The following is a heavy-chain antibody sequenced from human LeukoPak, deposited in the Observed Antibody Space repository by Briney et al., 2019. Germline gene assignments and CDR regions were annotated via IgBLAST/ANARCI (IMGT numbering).Heavy chain of an antibody. J-gene: IGHJ6*03. D-gene: IGHD3-3*01. CDR1: GFTFSSYS. CDR3: ARGSYDFWGGYYYYYYYMDV. CDR2: ISSSSSYI. V-gene: IGHV3-21*01. Sequence: GGSLRLPCAASGFTFSSYSMNWVRQAPGKGLEWVSSISSSSSYIYYADSVKGRFTISRDNAKNSLYLQMNSLRAEDTAVYYCARGSYDFWGGYYYYYYYMDVWGKGTAVTVSS.